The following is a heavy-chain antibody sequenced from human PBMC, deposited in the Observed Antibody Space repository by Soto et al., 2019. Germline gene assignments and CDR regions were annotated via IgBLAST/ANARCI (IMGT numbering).Heavy chain of an antibody. Sequence: EVQLVQSGGGFVEPGGSLRLSCAASGFTFNIAWMNWVRQAPGKGLEWVGLIKSNIHGGTTDYAAPVKGRFTISRDDSKDTLYLQMNSLKTEDTAVYYCATDRVALRPYDWGQGALVTVSS. V-gene: IGHV3-15*07. CDR1: GFTFNIAW. J-gene: IGHJ4*02. D-gene: IGHD3-16*01. CDR2: IKSNIHGGTT. CDR3: ATDRVALRPYD.